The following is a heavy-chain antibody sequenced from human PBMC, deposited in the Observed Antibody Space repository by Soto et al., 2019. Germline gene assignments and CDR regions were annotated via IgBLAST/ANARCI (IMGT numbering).Heavy chain of an antibody. CDR1: GFTFSSYG. J-gene: IGHJ4*02. CDR2: ISYDGSNK. D-gene: IGHD6-19*01. Sequence: PGGSLRLSCAASGFTFSSYGMHWVRQAPGKGLEWVAVISYDGSNKYYADSVKGRFTISRDNSKNTLYLQMNSLRAEDTAVYYCAKVSVAGTETFDYWGQGTLVTVSS. V-gene: IGHV3-30*18. CDR3: AKVSVAGTETFDY.